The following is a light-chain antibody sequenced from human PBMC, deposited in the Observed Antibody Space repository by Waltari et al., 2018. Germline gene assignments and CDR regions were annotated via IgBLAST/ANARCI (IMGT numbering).Light chain of an antibody. CDR2: GAS. J-gene: IGKJ1*01. CDR3: QQYGSSPWT. CDR1: QSVSSSY. V-gene: IGKV3-20*01. Sequence: EIVLTQSPGTLSLSTGERATLSCRASQSVSSSYLAWYQQQPGKAPRLLLYGASSRATGIPDRFSGSGSGTDFTITISRLEPEDFAVYYCQQYGSSPWTFGQGTKVEIK.